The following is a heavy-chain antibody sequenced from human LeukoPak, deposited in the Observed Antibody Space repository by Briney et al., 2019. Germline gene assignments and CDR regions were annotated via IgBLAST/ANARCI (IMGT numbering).Heavy chain of an antibody. CDR2: LHSDGTST. J-gene: IGHJ4*02. D-gene: IGHD6-25*01. V-gene: IGHV3-74*01. CDR3: ARSGWPYYFDY. CDR1: GFTLSNYS. Sequence: GGSLRLSCAASGFTLSNYSMHWVRQAPGKGLVWVSRLHSDGTSTSYADSVRGRFTISRDNARNTLYLQMNTLRAEDTAVYYCARSGWPYYFDYWGQGTLVTVSS.